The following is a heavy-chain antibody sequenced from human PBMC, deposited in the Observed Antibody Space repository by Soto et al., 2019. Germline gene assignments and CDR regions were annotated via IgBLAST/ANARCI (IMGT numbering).Heavy chain of an antibody. CDR2: ISLYSDGT. CDR1: XXTFSNXX. J-gene: IGHJ5*01. D-gene: IGHD2-2*01. CDR3: ARVVPGAEAWFGP. V-gene: IGHV1-18*01. Sequence: QVQLVQSGGEVKRPGASVKVSCKXSXXTFSNXXXXXXXXXXXXXXEWLGWISLYSDGTNYAQKFQGRVSMTTDTSTTTAYMELRSLRSDDTAVYYCARVVPGAEAWFGPWGQGTLVTVSS.